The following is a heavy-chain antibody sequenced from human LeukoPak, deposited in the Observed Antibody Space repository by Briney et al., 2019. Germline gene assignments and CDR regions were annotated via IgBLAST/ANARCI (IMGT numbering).Heavy chain of an antibody. CDR2: IYYSGST. V-gene: IGHV4-31*03. D-gene: IGHD5-12*01. J-gene: IGHJ4*02. Sequence: SSETLSLTCTVPGGSISSSSYYWSWIRQHPGKGLEWIGYIYYSGSTYYNPSLKSRVTISVDTSKNQFSLKLSSVTAADTAVYYCARDQGATYDYWGQGTLVTVSS. CDR3: ARDQGATYDY. CDR1: GGSISSSSYY.